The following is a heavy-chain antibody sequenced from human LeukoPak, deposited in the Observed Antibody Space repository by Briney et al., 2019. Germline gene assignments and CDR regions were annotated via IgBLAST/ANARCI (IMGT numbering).Heavy chain of an antibody. J-gene: IGHJ4*02. V-gene: IGHV3-7*01. Sequence: GGSLRLSCAASGFTLSTYWMSWVRQAPGKGLEWVANIKQDGSEKYYVDSVKGRFTISRDNAKNSLYLQMNSLRAEDTAVYYCASGYSSGWYGGGWFDYWGQGTLVTVSS. CDR1: GFTLSTYW. CDR3: ASGYSSGWYGGGWFDY. CDR2: IKQDGSEK. D-gene: IGHD6-19*01.